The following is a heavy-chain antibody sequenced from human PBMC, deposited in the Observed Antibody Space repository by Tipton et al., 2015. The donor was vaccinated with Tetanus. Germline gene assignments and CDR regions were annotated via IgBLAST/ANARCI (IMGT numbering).Heavy chain of an antibody. Sequence: TLSLTCTVSGGNISTGGYSWRWIRQPPGKGLECIGYIFRTGSTTYSPSLKSRVSISVDTSKNQFPLNLNSVTAADTAVYYCARGKNWGSDSWGQEILVTVSS. CDR3: ARGKNWGSDS. CDR1: GGNISTGGYS. V-gene: IGHV4-30-2*01. J-gene: IGHJ4*02. D-gene: IGHD7-27*01. CDR2: IFRTGST.